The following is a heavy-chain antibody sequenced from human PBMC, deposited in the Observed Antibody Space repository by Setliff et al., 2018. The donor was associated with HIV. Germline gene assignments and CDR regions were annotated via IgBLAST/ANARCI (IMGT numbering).Heavy chain of an antibody. J-gene: IGHJ5*02. D-gene: IGHD3-10*01. CDR2: INQDGSKK. V-gene: IGHV3-7*03. CDR3: AREGVKWLAP. CDR1: GFKFTDYW. Sequence: GGSLRLSCVASGFKFTDYWMTWVRQAPGKGLEWVANINQDGSKKHYVDSMKGRFTISRDNGNKSLFLQMNSLRAEDTAVYYCAREGVKWLAPWGQGTLVTVSS.